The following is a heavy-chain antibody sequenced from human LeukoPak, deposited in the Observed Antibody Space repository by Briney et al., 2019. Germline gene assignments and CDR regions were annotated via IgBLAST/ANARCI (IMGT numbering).Heavy chain of an antibody. Sequence: PGGSLRLSCAASGFTFSDYYMSWIRQAPGKGLEWVSYISSSGSTIYYADSVKGRFTISGDNSKNTLYLQMNSLRAEDTAVYCCASNLDYDFQIPGTNDYWGQGTLVTVSS. CDR1: GFTFSDYY. CDR2: ISSSGSTI. CDR3: ASNLDYDFQIPGTNDY. J-gene: IGHJ4*02. D-gene: IGHD3-3*01. V-gene: IGHV3-11*04.